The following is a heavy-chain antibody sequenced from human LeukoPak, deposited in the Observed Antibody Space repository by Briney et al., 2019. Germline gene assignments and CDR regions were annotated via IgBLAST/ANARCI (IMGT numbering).Heavy chain of an antibody. CDR2: INPNSGDT. V-gene: IGHV1-2*02. J-gene: IGHJ4*02. CDR3: ARGCMGTGGDY. CDR1: GYTFTGYY. D-gene: IGHD1-1*01. Sequence: ASVKVSCKASGYTFTGYYMYWVRQAPGQGLEWMGWINPNSGDTNYAQKFQGRVTMTTDTSISTAYMELSGLISDDTAVYFCARGCMGTGGDYWGQGTLVTVSS.